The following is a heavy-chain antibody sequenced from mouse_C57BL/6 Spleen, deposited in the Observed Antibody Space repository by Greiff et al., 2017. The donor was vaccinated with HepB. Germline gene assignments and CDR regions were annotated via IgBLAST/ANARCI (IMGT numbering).Heavy chain of an antibody. J-gene: IGHJ2*01. Sequence: EVQLQQSGPELVKPGASVKISCKASGYTFTDYYMNWVKQSHGKSLEWIGDINPNNGGTSYNQKFKGKATLTVDKSSSTAYMELRSLTSEDSAVYYCARSLYYYGSSYSYWGQGTTLTVSS. CDR3: ARSLYYYGSSYSY. CDR1: GYTFTDYY. D-gene: IGHD1-1*01. CDR2: INPNNGGT. V-gene: IGHV1-26*01.